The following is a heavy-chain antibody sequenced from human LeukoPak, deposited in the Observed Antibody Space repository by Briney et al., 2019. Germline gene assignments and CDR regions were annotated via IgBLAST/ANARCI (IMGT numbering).Heavy chain of an antibody. CDR2: IYYSGST. D-gene: IGHD1-20*01. Sequence: SETLSLTCTVSGGSITGYYWNWIRQPPGKGLEWIGYIYYSGSTNYNPSLKSRVTISVDTSKNQFSLKLSSVTAADTAVYYCARAITGTTYAFNIWGQGTMVTVSS. J-gene: IGHJ3*02. V-gene: IGHV4-59*01. CDR1: GGSITGYY. CDR3: ARAITGTTYAFNI.